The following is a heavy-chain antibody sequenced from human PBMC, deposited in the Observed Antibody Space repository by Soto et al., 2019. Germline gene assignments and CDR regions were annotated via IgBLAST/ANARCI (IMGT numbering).Heavy chain of an antibody. CDR1: GYSFTSYW. CDR2: IYPGDSDT. Sequence: PGESLKISCKGSGYSFTSYWIGWVRQMPGKGLEWMGIIYPGDSDTRYSPSFQGQVTISADKSISTAYLQWSSLKASDTAMYYCARQVPIVGATKGYYGMDVWGQGTTVTVSS. V-gene: IGHV5-51*01. J-gene: IGHJ6*02. CDR3: ARQVPIVGATKGYYGMDV. D-gene: IGHD1-26*01.